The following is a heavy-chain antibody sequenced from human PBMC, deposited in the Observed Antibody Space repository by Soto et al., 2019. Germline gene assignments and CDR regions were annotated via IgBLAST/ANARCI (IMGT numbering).Heavy chain of an antibody. Sequence: EVQLVESGGGLVQPGGSLRLSCAASAFTLSRYSMNWVRQAPGKGLEWISYISSGSGTIYYADSVKGRFTISRDNAKNSLYLQMNSLRDEDTAVYYCASDTFANGNFYCYGMDVWGQGTTVTVSS. CDR2: ISSGSGTI. D-gene: IGHD2-21*01. V-gene: IGHV3-48*02. J-gene: IGHJ6*02. CDR3: ASDTFANGNFYCYGMDV. CDR1: AFTLSRYS.